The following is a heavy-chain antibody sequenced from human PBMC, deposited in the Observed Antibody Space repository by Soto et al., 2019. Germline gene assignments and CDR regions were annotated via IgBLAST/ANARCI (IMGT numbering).Heavy chain of an antibody. CDR2: IYYIGST. CDR1: GGSISSYY. D-gene: IGHD2-2*01. Sequence: XATLSLTCTVSGGSISSYYWSWIRQPPGKGLEWIGYIYYIGSTNYNPSLKSRVTISVDTSKNQFSLKLSSVTAADTAVYYCARGLRRQLLNWFDPWGQGTLVTVSS. V-gene: IGHV4-59*01. CDR3: ARGLRRQLLNWFDP. J-gene: IGHJ5*02.